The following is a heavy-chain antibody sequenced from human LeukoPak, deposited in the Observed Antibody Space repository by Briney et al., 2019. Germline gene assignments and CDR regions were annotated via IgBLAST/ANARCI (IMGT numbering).Heavy chain of an antibody. CDR2: ISGSGGAT. CDR1: GFTFNSFG. Sequence: GGSLRLSCAASGFTFNSFGMTWVRQAPGKGLEWVSFISGSGGATYYADSVKGRFTISGDNSKNTLFLQMNSLRADDTAVYYCAKNTMTTWTGSDYWGQGILVTVSS. J-gene: IGHJ4*02. CDR3: AKNTMTTWTGSDY. D-gene: IGHD4-17*01. V-gene: IGHV3-23*01.